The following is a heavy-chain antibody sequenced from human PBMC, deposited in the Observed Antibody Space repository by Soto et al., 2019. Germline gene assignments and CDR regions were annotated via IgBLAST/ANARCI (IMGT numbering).Heavy chain of an antibody. CDR1: GGTFSSYA. CDR2: IIPIFGTA. Sequence: SVKVSCKASGGTFSSYAISWVRQAPGQGLEWMGGIIPIFGTANYAQKFQGRVTITADESTSTAYMELSSLRSEDTAVYYCATSAHYILEWLPSMDVWGQGTTVTVSS. D-gene: IGHD3-3*01. V-gene: IGHV1-69*13. J-gene: IGHJ6*02. CDR3: ATSAHYILEWLPSMDV.